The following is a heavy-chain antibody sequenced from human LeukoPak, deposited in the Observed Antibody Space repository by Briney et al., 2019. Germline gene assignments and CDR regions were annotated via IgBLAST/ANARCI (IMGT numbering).Heavy chain of an antibody. J-gene: IGHJ1*01. Sequence: PGGSLRISCAASGFTFSSYGMHWVRQAPGKGLEWVAVISYDGSNKYYADSVRGRFTISRDNSKNTLYLQMNSLRAEDTAVYYCAKDQGRGAAAGTHFQHWGQGTLVTVSS. D-gene: IGHD6-13*01. V-gene: IGHV3-30*18. CDR3: AKDQGRGAAAGTHFQH. CDR1: GFTFSSYG. CDR2: ISYDGSNK.